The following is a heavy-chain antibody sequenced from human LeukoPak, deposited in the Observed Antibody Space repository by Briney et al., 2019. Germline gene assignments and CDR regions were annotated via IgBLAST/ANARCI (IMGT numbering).Heavy chain of an antibody. D-gene: IGHD3-9*01. CDR1: GVSFSGYY. J-gene: IGHJ4*02. V-gene: IGHV4-34*01. CDR3: AFYYDILTGSRQSNDY. CDR2: INHSGST. Sequence: NPSETLSLTCAVHGVSFSGYYWSWIRQPPGKGLEWIGEINHSGSTNYNPSLKSRVTISVDTSKNQFSLKLSSVTAADTAVYYCAFYYDILTGSRQSNDYWGQGTLVTVSS.